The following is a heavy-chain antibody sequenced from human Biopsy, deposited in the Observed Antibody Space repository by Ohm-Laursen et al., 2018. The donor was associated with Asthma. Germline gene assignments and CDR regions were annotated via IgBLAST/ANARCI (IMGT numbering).Heavy chain of an antibody. CDR1: GYTFNSAG. V-gene: IGHV1-18*01. Sequence: ASVKASCKTSGYTFNSAGITWVRQAPGQGLEWMGWISVYNGNTKVAQKLQDRVTMITDTSTSTAYMELRSMRSDDTAVYFCARAVDYSHYYGIDVWGQGTTVTVS. CDR2: ISVYNGNT. D-gene: IGHD3-10*01. J-gene: IGHJ6*02. CDR3: ARAVDYSHYYGIDV.